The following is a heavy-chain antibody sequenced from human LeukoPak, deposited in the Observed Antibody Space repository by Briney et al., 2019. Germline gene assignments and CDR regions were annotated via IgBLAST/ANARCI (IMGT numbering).Heavy chain of an antibody. D-gene: IGHD6-6*01. CDR3: ARPYSSTSIAGAWSY. J-gene: IGHJ4*02. CDR2: IYPGDSDA. Sequence: GESLKISFQGSGYRFSRYWIGWVRQMPGKGLEWMGIIYPGDSDARYSPSFQGQVTISVDKSISTAYLQWSSLKASDTAIYYCARPYSSTSIAGAWSYWGQGTLVTVSS. CDR1: GYRFSRYW. V-gene: IGHV5-51*01.